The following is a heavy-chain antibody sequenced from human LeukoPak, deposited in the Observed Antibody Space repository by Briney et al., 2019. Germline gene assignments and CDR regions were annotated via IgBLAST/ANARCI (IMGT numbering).Heavy chain of an antibody. CDR3: ASDDILTGFDY. CDR1: GYSISSGYY. V-gene: IGHV4-38-2*02. D-gene: IGHD3-9*01. CDR2: IYYSGST. Sequence: SETLSLTCTVSGYSISSGYYWGWIRQPPGKGLEWIGSIYYSGSTYYNPSLKSRVTISVDTSKNQFSLKLSSVTAADTAVYYCASDDILTGFDYWGQGTLVTVSS. J-gene: IGHJ4*02.